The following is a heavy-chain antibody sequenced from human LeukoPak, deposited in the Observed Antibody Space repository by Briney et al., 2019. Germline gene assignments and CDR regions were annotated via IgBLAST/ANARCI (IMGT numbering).Heavy chain of an antibody. V-gene: IGHV1-2*02. CDR3: ARAGGVYQLSHNDAFDI. CDR2: INPNSGGT. Sequence: ASVKVSCKASGYTFTGYYMHWVRQAPGQGLEWMGWINPNSGGTNYAQKLQGRVTMTRDTSISTAYMELSRLRSDDTAVYYCARAGGVYQLSHNDAFDIWGQGTMVTVSS. D-gene: IGHD2-2*01. J-gene: IGHJ3*02. CDR1: GYTFTGYY.